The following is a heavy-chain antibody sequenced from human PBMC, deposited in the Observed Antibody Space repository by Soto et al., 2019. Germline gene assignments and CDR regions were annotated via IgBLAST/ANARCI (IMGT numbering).Heavy chain of an antibody. CDR2: INAGNGNT. D-gene: IGHD4-17*01. J-gene: IGHJ4*02. CDR3: ARLSGRAVTTTFRWYYFDY. Sequence: ASVKVSCKASGYTFTSYAMHWVRQAPGQRLEWMGRINAGNGNTKYSQKFQGRVTITRDTSASTAYMELSSLRSEDTAVYYCARLSGRAVTTTFRWYYFDYWGQGTLVTVPQ. V-gene: IGHV1-3*01. CDR1: GYTFTSYA.